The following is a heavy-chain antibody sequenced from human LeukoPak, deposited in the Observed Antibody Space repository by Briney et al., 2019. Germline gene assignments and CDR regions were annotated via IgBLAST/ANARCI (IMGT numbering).Heavy chain of an antibody. Sequence: SETLSLACTVSGGSINSHYWSWIRQSPGKGLEWFGYIYFTGSTNYSPSLKSRVTMSVDRSKNQFSLNLRSVTAADTAVYFCARGLGRWDFDYWGQGTRVTVSS. CDR3: ARGLGRWDFDY. CDR2: IYFTGST. CDR1: GGSINSHY. J-gene: IGHJ4*02. D-gene: IGHD3-16*01. V-gene: IGHV4-59*11.